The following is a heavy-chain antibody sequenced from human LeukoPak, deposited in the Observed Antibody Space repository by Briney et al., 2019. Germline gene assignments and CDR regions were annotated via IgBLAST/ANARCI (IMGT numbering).Heavy chain of an antibody. CDR3: AKDTYSSSWYRPNY. Sequence: GRSLRLSCAASGFTFDDYAMPWVRQAPGKGLEWVSGISWNSGSIGCADSVKGRFTISRDNAKNSLYLQMNSLRAEDTALYYCAKDTYSSSWYRPNYWGQGTLVTVSS. J-gene: IGHJ4*02. CDR2: ISWNSGSI. V-gene: IGHV3-9*01. CDR1: GFTFDDYA. D-gene: IGHD6-13*01.